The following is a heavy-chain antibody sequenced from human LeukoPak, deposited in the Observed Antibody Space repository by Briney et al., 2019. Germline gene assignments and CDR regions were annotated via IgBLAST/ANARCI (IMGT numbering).Heavy chain of an antibody. J-gene: IGHJ4*02. CDR3: ASTSSSWSGYFDY. Sequence: PSETLSLTCTVSGGSISSYYWSWIRQPPGKGLEWIGYIYHSGSTNYNPSLKSRVTISVDASKNQFSLKLSSVTAADTAVYYCASTSSSWSGYFDYWGQGTLVTVSS. CDR1: GGSISSYY. CDR2: IYHSGST. D-gene: IGHD6-13*01. V-gene: IGHV4-59*12.